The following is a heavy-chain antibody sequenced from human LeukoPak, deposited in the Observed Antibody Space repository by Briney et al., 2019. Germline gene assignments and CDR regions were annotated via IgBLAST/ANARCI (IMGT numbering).Heavy chain of an antibody. CDR1: GGSISSYY. CDR3: ARDAGPYYFDY. J-gene: IGHJ4*02. CDR2: IYYSGSN. V-gene: IGHV4-59*01. Sequence: SETLSLTCTVSGGSISSYYWGWIRQPPGKGLEWIGYIYYSGSNNYNPSLKSRVTISVDTSKNQFSLKLSSVTAADTAVCYCARDAGPYYFDYWGQGTLVTVSS.